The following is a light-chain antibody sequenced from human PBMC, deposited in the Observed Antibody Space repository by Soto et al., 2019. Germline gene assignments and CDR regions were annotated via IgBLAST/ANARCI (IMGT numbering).Light chain of an antibody. V-gene: IGLV2-14*01. CDR2: EVS. CDR3: SSYTSSSTQ. Sequence: QSALTQPASVSGSPRQSITISCTGTSSDVGGYNYVSWYQQHPGKAPKLMIYEVSNRPSGVSNRFSGSKSGNTASLTISGLQAEDEADYYCSSYTSSSTQFGGGTQVTVL. J-gene: IGLJ3*02. CDR1: SSDVGGYNY.